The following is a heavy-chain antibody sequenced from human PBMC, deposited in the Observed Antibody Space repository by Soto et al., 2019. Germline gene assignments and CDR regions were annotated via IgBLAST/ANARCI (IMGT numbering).Heavy chain of an antibody. CDR3: ATELGENPASPFDA. Sequence: QVQLVQSGADVKKPGSSVKVSCQASGVTFSSETLGWVRQAPGQGLEWVGGIIPLFGTASDAQKFQGRVTITADESTSTVYMELSSLRSDDTAVYFVATELGENPASPFDAWGQGTLVTVSS. CDR1: GVTFSSET. J-gene: IGHJ4*02. CDR2: IIPLFGTA. D-gene: IGHD3-10*01. V-gene: IGHV1-69*01.